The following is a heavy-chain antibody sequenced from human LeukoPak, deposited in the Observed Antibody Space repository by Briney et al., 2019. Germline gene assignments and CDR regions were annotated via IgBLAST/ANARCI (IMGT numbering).Heavy chain of an antibody. CDR1: GYSFTSYW. D-gene: IGHD1-26*01. CDR2: IYPGDSDA. J-gene: IGHJ4*02. V-gene: IGHV5-51*01. CDR3: ARRRDLYSGSYYPFDY. Sequence: PGESLKISCKGSGYSFTSYWIGWVRQMPGEGLKWMGIIYPGDSDARYSPSFQGQVTISADKSISTAYLQWSSLKASDTAMYYCARRRDLYSGSYYPFDYWGQGTLVTVSS.